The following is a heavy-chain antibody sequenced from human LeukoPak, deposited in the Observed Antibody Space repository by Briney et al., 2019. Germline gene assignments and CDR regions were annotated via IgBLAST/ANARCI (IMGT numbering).Heavy chain of an antibody. V-gene: IGHV4-59*01. CDR1: GGSISSYY. J-gene: IGHJ3*02. Sequence: SETLSPTCTVSGGSISSYYWSWIRQPPGKGLEWIGYIYYSGSTNYNPSLKSRVTISVDTSKNQFPLKLSSVTAADTAVYYCARTIELADAFDIWGQGTMVTVSS. CDR2: IYYSGST. CDR3: ARTIELADAFDI. D-gene: IGHD5-24*01.